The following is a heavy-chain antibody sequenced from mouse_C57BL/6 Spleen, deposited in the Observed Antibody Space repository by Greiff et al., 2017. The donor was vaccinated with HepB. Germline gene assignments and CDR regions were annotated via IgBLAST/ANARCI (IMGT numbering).Heavy chain of an antibody. CDR2: IYPGDGDT. CDR3: ARYYGSSYYARDY. D-gene: IGHD1-1*01. Sequence: VQLQQSGPELVKPGASVKISCKASGYAFSSSWMNWVKQRPGKGLEWIGRIYPGDGDTNYNGKFQGKATLTADKSSSTAYMQLSSLTSEDSAVYFCARYYGSSYYARDYWGQGTSVTVSS. CDR1: GYAFSSSW. J-gene: IGHJ4*01. V-gene: IGHV1-82*01.